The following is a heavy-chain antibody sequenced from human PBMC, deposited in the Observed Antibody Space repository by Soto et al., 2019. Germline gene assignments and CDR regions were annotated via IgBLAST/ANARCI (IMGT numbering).Heavy chain of an antibody. V-gene: IGHV1-3*01. D-gene: IGHD2-2*01. CDR1: GYTFTSYA. J-gene: IGHJ5*02. CDR3: ARSGNIVVVPAALFNWFDP. Sequence: ASVKVSCKASGYTFTSYAMRWVRQAPGQRLEWMGWINAGNGNTKYSQKFQGRVTITRDTSASTAYMELSSLRSEDTAVYYCARSGNIVVVPAALFNWFDPWGQGTLVTVSS. CDR2: INAGNGNT.